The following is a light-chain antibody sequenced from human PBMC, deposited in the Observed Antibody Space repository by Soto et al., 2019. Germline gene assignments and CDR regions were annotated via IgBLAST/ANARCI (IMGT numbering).Light chain of an antibody. CDR3: QKYDTVPWT. Sequence: DIQMTQSPSSLPASVGDRVTITCRASQGIGNYLVWYQQKPGKVPKLLIYGASILQSGVPSRFSGSGSGTYFTLTIRSLQPDDAATYYCQKYDTVPWTFGQGTKVEIK. CDR2: GAS. V-gene: IGKV1-27*01. J-gene: IGKJ1*01. CDR1: QGIGNY.